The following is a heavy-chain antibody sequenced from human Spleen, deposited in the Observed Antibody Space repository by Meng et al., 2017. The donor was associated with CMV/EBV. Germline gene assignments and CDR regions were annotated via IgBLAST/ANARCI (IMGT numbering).Heavy chain of an antibody. V-gene: IGHV3-15*01. CDR2: IKSKTDGGTT. CDR1: GFTFSNAW. J-gene: IGHJ3*01. Sequence: GESLKISCAASGFTFSNAWMSWVRQAPGKGLEWVGRIKSKTDGGTTDYAAPVKGRFTISRDDSKNTLYLQMNSLKTEDTAVYYCTTPRILYPAVWGQGTMVTVSS. CDR3: TTPRILYPAV. D-gene: IGHD2-15*01.